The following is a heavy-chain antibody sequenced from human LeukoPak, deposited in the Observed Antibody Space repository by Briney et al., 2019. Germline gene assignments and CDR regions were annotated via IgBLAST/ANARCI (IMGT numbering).Heavy chain of an antibody. Sequence: ASVKVSCKASEYTFTDYYMHWVRQAPGQGLEWMGRIHPNSGGTSYAQKFQGRVTMTRDPSISTAYMELSRLKSDDTAVYYCARAGVWDYSDTSGYHNAAFDIWGQGTMVTVSS. CDR2: IHPNSGGT. J-gene: IGHJ3*02. CDR3: ARAGVWDYSDTSGYHNAAFDI. CDR1: EYTFTDYY. V-gene: IGHV1-2*06. D-gene: IGHD3-22*01.